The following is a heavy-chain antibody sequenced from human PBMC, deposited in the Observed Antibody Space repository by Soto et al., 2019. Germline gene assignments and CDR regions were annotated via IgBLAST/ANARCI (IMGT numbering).Heavy chain of an antibody. V-gene: IGHV3-30*18. CDR2: ISYDGSKK. Sequence: GGSLRLSCAASGITFSNYGVHWVRQAPGKGLEWVAVISYDGSKKDYADSVKGRFTISRDNSKNTLHLETNSLRAEDTAVYYCAQDLGPGDYYYYGMDVWGQGTTVTVSS. CDR1: GITFSNYG. J-gene: IGHJ6*02. D-gene: IGHD3-10*01. CDR3: AQDLGPGDYYYYGMDV.